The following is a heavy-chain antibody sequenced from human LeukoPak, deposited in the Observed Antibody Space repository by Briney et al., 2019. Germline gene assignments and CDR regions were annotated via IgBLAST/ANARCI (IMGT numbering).Heavy chain of an antibody. J-gene: IGHJ3*02. D-gene: IGHD3-22*01. CDR1: WFPFKKGW. CDR2: IKSKTDGGTT. CDR3: AKYHDSSGYDAFDI. V-gene: IGHV3-15*01. Sequence: GALEPPWAGSWFPFKKGWIRWVRQAPGKGAGGGGRIKSKTDGGTTDYAAPVKGRFTISRDDSKNTLYLQMNSLKTEDTAVYYCAKYHDSSGYDAFDIWGQGTMVTASS.